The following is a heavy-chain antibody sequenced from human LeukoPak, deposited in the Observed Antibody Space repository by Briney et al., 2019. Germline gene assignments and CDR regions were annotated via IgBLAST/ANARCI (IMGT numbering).Heavy chain of an antibody. CDR3: ARVPTWGYCSSTSCSRGSWFDP. D-gene: IGHD2-2*01. CDR2: IIPIFGTA. Sequence: SVKVSCKASGGTFSSYAISWVRQAPGQGLEWMGGIIPIFGTANYAQKFQGRVTITADESTSTAYMELSSLRSEDTAVYYCARVPTWGYCSSTSCSRGSWFDPWGQGTLVTVSS. J-gene: IGHJ5*02. CDR1: GGTFSSYA. V-gene: IGHV1-69*01.